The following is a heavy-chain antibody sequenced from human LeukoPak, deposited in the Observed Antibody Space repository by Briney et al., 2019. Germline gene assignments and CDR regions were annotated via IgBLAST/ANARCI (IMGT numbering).Heavy chain of an antibody. V-gene: IGHV4-4*07. CDR3: AREPLDFDSSGYRLDF. D-gene: IGHD3-22*01. CDR2: IYIDGTT. Sequence: SETLSLTCTVSGXSTASYYWSWVRQPAGKGLEWIGRIYIDGTTIYNPCLRSRGALSVDTSKTQFSLRLNSTTAADTAVYFCAREPLDFDSSGYRLDFWGQGILVTVSS. CDR1: GXSTASYY. J-gene: IGHJ4*02.